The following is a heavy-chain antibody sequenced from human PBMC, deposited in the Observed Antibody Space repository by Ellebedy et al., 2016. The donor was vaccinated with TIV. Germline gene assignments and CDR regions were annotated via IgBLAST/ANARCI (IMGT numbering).Heavy chain of an antibody. V-gene: IGHV3-21*01. CDR1: GFTFSSYT. J-gene: IGHJ4*02. D-gene: IGHD6-6*01. Sequence: GESLKISCAASGFTFSSYTMNWVRQAPGKGLEWVSSITSTSGTIYYAASVQGRFTSSRDNAKTSLYLQMNSLRAEDTAVYYCERDKNRQLVTFDQWGQGTLVTGSS. CDR2: ITSTSGTI. CDR3: ERDKNRQLVTFDQ.